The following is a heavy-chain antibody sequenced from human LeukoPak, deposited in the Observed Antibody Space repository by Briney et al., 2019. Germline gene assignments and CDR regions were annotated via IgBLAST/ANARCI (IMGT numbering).Heavy chain of an antibody. Sequence: SETLSLTCTASGGSISSYYWSWIRQPPGKGLEWIGYIYYSGITNYNPSLKSRVTISVDTSKNQFSLKLSSVTAADTAVYYCAREKGYGYGSYFDYWGQGTLVTVSS. D-gene: IGHD5-18*01. CDR1: GGSISSYY. V-gene: IGHV4-59*01. CDR2: IYYSGIT. J-gene: IGHJ4*02. CDR3: AREKGYGYGSYFDY.